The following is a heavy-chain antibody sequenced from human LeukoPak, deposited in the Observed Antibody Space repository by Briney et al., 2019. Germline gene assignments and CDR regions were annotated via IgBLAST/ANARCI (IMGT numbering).Heavy chain of an antibody. Sequence: ASVKVSCKASAYTFTGYYMHWVRQAPGQGLEWMGWINVSSGGTNYAQNFQGRVTMTRDKSISTAYMELSRLRSDDTAVYYCARDQLGYGSGSGMDVWGQGTTVTVSS. D-gene: IGHD3-10*01. CDR1: AYTFTGYY. CDR2: INVSSGGT. CDR3: ARDQLGYGSGSGMDV. J-gene: IGHJ6*02. V-gene: IGHV1-2*02.